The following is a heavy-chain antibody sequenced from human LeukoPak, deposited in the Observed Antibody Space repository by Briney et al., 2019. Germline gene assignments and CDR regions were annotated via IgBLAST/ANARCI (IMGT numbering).Heavy chain of an antibody. CDR1: GFTFSSYW. CDR2: INQDGSEK. D-gene: IGHD3-22*01. J-gene: IGHJ4*02. CDR3: AREGDDSSGYYLFDY. Sequence: GGSLRLSCAASGFTFSSYWMSWVRQAPGKGLEWVANINQDGSEKYYVDSVKGRFTISRDNAKNSLYLQMNSLRAEDTAVYYCAREGDDSSGYYLFDYWGQGTLVTVSS. V-gene: IGHV3-7*01.